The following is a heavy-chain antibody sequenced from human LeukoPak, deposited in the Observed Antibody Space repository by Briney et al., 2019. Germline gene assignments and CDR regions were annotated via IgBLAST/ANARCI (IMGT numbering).Heavy chain of an antibody. CDR1: GYTFTGYY. D-gene: IGHD2-21*01. Sequence: ASVKVSCKASGYTFTGYYIHWVRQAPGQGLEWMGWINPNSGGTTYAQKFQGRVTMTRDTSITTAYMELSRVTSDDTAVYYCAEGGDSVDYYRVIGGTDSWGQGTLVTVSS. CDR3: AEGGDSVDYYRVIGGTDS. V-gene: IGHV1-2*02. CDR2: INPNSGGT. J-gene: IGHJ4*02.